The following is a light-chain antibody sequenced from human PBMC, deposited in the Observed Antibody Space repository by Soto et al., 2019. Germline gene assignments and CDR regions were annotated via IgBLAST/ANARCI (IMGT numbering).Light chain of an antibody. CDR3: QKYNSAPRT. CDR1: QGISDY. CDR2: AAS. V-gene: IGKV1-27*01. J-gene: IGKJ1*01. Sequence: DIKLTQSPSSLSASLGDRVTIPCRASQGISDYLAWYQQKPGKVPKLLIYAASTLQSGVPSRFSGSGYGTDFTLTISSLQPEDVATYYCQKYNSAPRTFGQGAKVDIK.